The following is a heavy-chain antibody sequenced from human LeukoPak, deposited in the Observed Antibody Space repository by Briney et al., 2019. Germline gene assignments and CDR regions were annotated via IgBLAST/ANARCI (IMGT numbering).Heavy chain of an antibody. CDR2: MNPNSGNT. CDR1: GYTFTSYD. D-gene: IGHD6-19*01. J-gene: IGHJ5*02. V-gene: IGHV1-8*03. CDR3: ARSRDSSGWYVDP. Sequence: ASVKVSCKASGYTFTSYDINWVRQATGQGLEWMGWMNPNSGNTGYAQKFQGRVTITRNTSISTAYMELSSLRSEDTAVYYCARSRDSSGWYVDPWGQGTLVTVSS.